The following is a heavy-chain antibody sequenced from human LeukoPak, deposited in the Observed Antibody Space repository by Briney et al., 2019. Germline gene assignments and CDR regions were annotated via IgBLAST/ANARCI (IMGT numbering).Heavy chain of an antibody. CDR2: ISSSSSYI. V-gene: IGHV3-21*01. CDR3: ARDPATVAGTPNFDY. D-gene: IGHD6-19*01. J-gene: IGHJ4*02. CDR1: GFTFSSYS. Sequence: GGSLRLSCAASGFTFSSYSMNWVRQAPGKGLEWVSSISSSSSYIYYADSVKGRFTISRDSAKNSLSLQMNSLRAEDTAVYYCARDPATVAGTPNFDYWGQGTLVTVSS.